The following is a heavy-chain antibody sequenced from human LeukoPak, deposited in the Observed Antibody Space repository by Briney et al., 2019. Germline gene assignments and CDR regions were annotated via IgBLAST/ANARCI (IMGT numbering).Heavy chain of an antibody. Sequence: PGGSLRLSCAAFGFTLRSYWMSWVRQAPGKGLEGVANIKQVGSEKYYVDSVKGRFTISRDNAKNSLYLQMNSLRAEDTAVYYCARGGLNYDPWGGYWGQGTLVTVS. CDR1: GFTLRSYW. D-gene: IGHD3-3*01. V-gene: IGHV3-7*01. J-gene: IGHJ4*02. CDR3: ARGGLNYDPWGGY. CDR2: IKQVGSEK.